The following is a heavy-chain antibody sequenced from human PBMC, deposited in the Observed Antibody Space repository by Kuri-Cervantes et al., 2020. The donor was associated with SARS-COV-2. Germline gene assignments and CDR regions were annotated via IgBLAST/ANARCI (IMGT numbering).Heavy chain of an antibody. V-gene: IGHV4-34*01. CDR1: GGSFSGYY. J-gene: IGHJ5*02. CDR3: ARVRYCSSTSYRHYGWFDP. D-gene: IGHD2-2*01. Sequence: GSLRLSCAVYGGSFSGYYWSWIRQPPGKGLEWIGEINHSGSTNYNPSLKSRVTISVDTSKNQFSLKLSSVTAADTAVYYCARVRYCSSTSYRHYGWFDPWGQGTLVTVSS. CDR2: INHSGST.